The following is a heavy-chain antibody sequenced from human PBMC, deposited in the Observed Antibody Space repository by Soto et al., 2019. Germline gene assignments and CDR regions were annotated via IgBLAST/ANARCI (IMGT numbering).Heavy chain of an antibody. Sequence: AETLSLTCTVSGCSISSYYLSWIRQPPGKGLEWIGYIYYSGSTNYNPPLQSRVTIPVDTSKNQFSLKLSSVTAADTAVYYCAGTRAGTTSYWGQGTPVPVSS. J-gene: IGHJ4*02. V-gene: IGHV4-59*01. CDR3: AGTRAGTTSY. CDR1: GCSISSYY. D-gene: IGHD1-7*01. CDR2: IYYSGST.